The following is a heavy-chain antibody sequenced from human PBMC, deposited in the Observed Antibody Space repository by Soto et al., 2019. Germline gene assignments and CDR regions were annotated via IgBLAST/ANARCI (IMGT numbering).Heavy chain of an antibody. CDR2: ISYDGSNK. V-gene: IGHV3-30-3*01. J-gene: IGHJ6*02. Sequence: GGSLRLSCAASGFTFSSYAMHWVRQAPGKGLEWVAVISYDGSNKYYADSVKGRFTISRDNSKNTLYLQMNSLRAEDTAVYYCARGLLWFGELFRPAYGMDVWGQGTTVPVSS. CDR1: GFTFSSYA. CDR3: ARGLLWFGELFRPAYGMDV. D-gene: IGHD3-10*01.